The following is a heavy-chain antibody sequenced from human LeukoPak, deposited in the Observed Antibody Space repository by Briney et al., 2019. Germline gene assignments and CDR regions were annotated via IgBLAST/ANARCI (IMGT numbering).Heavy chain of an antibody. V-gene: IGHV1-3*01. CDR2: INAGNGNT. CDR3: ARDASLVGATTDQGFDP. Sequence: ASVKVSCKASGYTFTSYAMHWVRQAPGQRLEWMGWINAGNGNTKYSQKFQGRVTITRDTSASTAYMELSSLRSEDTAVYYCARDASLVGATTDQGFDPWGQGTLVTVSS. CDR1: GYTFTSYA. D-gene: IGHD1-26*01. J-gene: IGHJ5*02.